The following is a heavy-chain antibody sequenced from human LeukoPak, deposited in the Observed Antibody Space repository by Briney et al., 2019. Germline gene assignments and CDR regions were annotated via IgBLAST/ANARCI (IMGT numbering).Heavy chain of an antibody. D-gene: IGHD5-18*01. V-gene: IGHV1-69*02. J-gene: IGHJ5*02. CDR3: ARGGRDTPDWFDP. Sequence: SVKVSCKASGGTFSSYTISLVRQAPGQGLEWMGRIIPILGIANYAQKFQGRVTITADKSTSTAYMELSSLRSEDTAVYYCARGGRDTPDWFDPWGQGTLVTVSS. CDR2: IIPILGIA. CDR1: GGTFSSYT.